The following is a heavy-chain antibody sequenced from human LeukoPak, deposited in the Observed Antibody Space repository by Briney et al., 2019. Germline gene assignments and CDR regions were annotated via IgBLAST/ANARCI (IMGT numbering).Heavy chain of an antibody. CDR1: GYTFSSYY. V-gene: IGHV1-46*01. CDR3: AKDPGTAVTTSTYFDY. J-gene: IGHJ4*02. CDR2: INPSGGST. Sequence: ASVKVPCKASGYTFSSYYMHWVRQAPGQGLEWMGIINPSGGSTSYAQKFQGRVTMTRDTSTSTVYMELSSLRSEDTAVYYCAKDPGTAVTTSTYFDYWGQGTLVTVSS. D-gene: IGHD4-17*01.